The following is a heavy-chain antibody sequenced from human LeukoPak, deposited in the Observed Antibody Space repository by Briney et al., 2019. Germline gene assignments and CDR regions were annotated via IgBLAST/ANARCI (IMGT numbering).Heavy chain of an antibody. Sequence: SGRSLRLSCAASGFTFSSYGMHWVRQAPGKGLEWVAVISYDGSNKYYADSVKGRFTISKDNSKNTLYLQMNSLRAEDTAVYYCAKDSSGSYRHFDYWGQGTLATVSS. CDR3: AKDSSGSYRHFDY. CDR1: GFTFSSYG. J-gene: IGHJ4*02. V-gene: IGHV3-30*18. CDR2: ISYDGSNK. D-gene: IGHD1-26*01.